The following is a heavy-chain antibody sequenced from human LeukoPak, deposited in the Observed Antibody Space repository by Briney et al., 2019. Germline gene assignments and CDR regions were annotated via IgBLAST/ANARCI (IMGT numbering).Heavy chain of an antibody. J-gene: IGHJ5*02. Sequence: SETLSLTCTVSGYSISSGYYWGWIRHPPGTGLEWIGSIYHSGSTYYNPSLKSRVTISVDTSKNQFSLKLSSATAADTAVYYCARDPITISNSDWFDPWGQGTLVTVSS. CDR2: IYHSGST. V-gene: IGHV4-38-2*02. D-gene: IGHD3-3*01. CDR3: ARDPITISNSDWFDP. CDR1: GYSISSGYY.